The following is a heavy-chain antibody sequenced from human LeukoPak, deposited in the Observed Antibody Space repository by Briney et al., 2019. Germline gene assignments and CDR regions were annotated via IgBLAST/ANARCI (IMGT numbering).Heavy chain of an antibody. V-gene: IGHV3-21*01. J-gene: IGHJ4*02. CDR2: ISSSSSYI. D-gene: IGHD1-1*01. CDR1: GFTFSSYS. CDR3: ARGTGTTSYFDY. Sequence: PGGSLRLSCAASGFTFSSYSTNWVRQAPGKGLEWVSSISSSSSYIYYADSVKGRFTISRDNAKNSLYLQMNSLRAEDTAVYYCARGTGTTSYFDYWGQGTLVTVSS.